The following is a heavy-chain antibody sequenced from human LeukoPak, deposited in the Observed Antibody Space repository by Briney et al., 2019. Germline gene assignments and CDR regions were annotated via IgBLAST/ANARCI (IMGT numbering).Heavy chain of an antibody. J-gene: IGHJ4*02. CDR1: GYTFTGYY. D-gene: IGHD2-8*01. CDR3: ARVWPCANGVCPDVYEY. V-gene: IGHV1-2*02. Sequence: AASVKVSCKASGYTFTGYYIHWVRQAPGQGLEWLGWINPNSGGTNYAQNFQGRVTMTRDTSISSAYMELSSLRSDDTAIYYCARVWPCANGVCPDVYEYWGRGTLVTVSS. CDR2: INPNSGGT.